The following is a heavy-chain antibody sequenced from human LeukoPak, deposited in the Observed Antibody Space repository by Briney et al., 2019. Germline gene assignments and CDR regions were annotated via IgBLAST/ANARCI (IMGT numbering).Heavy chain of an antibody. CDR1: GFTFSNTW. J-gene: IGHJ4*02. CDR3: ARDEDSSSFRPLYYFDY. D-gene: IGHD6-13*01. CDR2: IKKKDDGGTA. Sequence: GGSLRLSCAASGFTFSNTWMSWVRQAPGKGLEWVGRIKKKDDGGTADYAAPVKGRFTISRDNSKNTLYLQMNSLRAEDTAVYYCARDEDSSSFRPLYYFDYWGQGTLVTVSS. V-gene: IGHV3-15*01.